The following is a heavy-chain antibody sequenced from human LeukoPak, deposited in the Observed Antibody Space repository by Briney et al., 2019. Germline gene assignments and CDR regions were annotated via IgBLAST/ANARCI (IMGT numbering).Heavy chain of an antibody. CDR3: ARFMVRGVITSYYFDY. CDR2: ISVGGGGT. CDR1: GFTFSAYA. D-gene: IGHD3-10*01. V-gene: IGHV3-23*01. Sequence: GGSLRLSCAASGFTFSAYAMSWVRQAPGKGLEWVSAISVGGGGTYYADSVKGRFTISRDNSKNTLYLQMNSLRAEDTAVYYCARFMVRGVITSYYFDYWGQGTLVTVSS. J-gene: IGHJ4*02.